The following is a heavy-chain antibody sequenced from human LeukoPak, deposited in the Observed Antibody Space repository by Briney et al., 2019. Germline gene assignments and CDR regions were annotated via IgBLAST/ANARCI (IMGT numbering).Heavy chain of an antibody. Sequence: ASVKVSCKASGYTFSRYYMHWVRQAPGQGLEWMGWINPNSDGTNYAQKFQGRVTMTRDTSISTAYMELSRLRSDDTAVYYCARGGGDIAAARTDPWGQGTLVTVSS. CDR2: INPNSDGT. CDR1: GYTFSRYY. D-gene: IGHD6-13*01. V-gene: IGHV1-2*02. J-gene: IGHJ5*02. CDR3: ARGGGDIAAARTDP.